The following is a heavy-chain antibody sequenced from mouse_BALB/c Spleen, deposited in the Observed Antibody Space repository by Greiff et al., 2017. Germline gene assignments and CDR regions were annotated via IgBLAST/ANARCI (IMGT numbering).Heavy chain of an antibody. J-gene: IGHJ4*01. D-gene: IGHD2-2*01. Sequence: DVHLVESGGGLVQPGGSLKLSCAASGFTFSSYTMSWVRQTPEKRLEWVAYISNGGGSTYYPDTVKGRFTISRDNAKNTLYLQMSSLKSEDTAMYYCARGGLRQAMDYWGQGTSVTVSS. CDR3: ARGGLRQAMDY. CDR2: ISNGGGST. CDR1: GFTFSSYT. V-gene: IGHV5-12-2*01.